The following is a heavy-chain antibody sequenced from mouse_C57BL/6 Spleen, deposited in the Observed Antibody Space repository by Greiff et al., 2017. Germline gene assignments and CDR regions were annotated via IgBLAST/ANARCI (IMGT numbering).Heavy chain of an antibody. V-gene: IGHV5-16*01. Sequence: EVKLLESEGGLVQPGSSMKLSCTASGFTFSDYYMAWVRQVPEKGLEWVANINHDGSSTYYLDPLKSRFTISRDNAKNILYLQMSSLKSEDTATYYCARESYSNFYAMDYWGQGTSVTVSS. CDR2: INHDGSST. J-gene: IGHJ4*01. CDR3: ARESYSNFYAMDY. D-gene: IGHD2-5*01. CDR1: GFTFSDYY.